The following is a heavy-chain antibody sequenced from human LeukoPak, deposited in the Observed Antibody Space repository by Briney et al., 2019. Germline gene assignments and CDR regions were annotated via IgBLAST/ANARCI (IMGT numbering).Heavy chain of an antibody. CDR2: INSDGSST. Sequence: GGSLRLSCAASGFTFSSYWMHWVRHAPGKGLVWVSRINSDGSSTSYADSVKGRFTISRDNAKNTLYLQMNSLRAEDTAVYYCARDPSSGWYWFDPWGQGTLVTVSS. D-gene: IGHD6-19*01. CDR3: ARDPSSGWYWFDP. V-gene: IGHV3-74*01. J-gene: IGHJ5*02. CDR1: GFTFSSYW.